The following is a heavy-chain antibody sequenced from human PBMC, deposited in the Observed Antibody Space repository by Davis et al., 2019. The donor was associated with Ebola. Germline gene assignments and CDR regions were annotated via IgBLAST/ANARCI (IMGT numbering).Heavy chain of an antibody. V-gene: IGHV3-9*01. Sequence: GGSLRLSCAASGFTFDDYAMHWVRQAPGKGLEWVSGISWNSGSIGYADSVKGRFTISRDNAKNSLYLQMNSLRAEDTAVYYCARVITFGGVIVPYFDYWGQGTLVTVSS. CDR2: ISWNSGSI. D-gene: IGHD3-16*02. J-gene: IGHJ4*02. CDR1: GFTFDDYA. CDR3: ARVITFGGVIVPYFDY.